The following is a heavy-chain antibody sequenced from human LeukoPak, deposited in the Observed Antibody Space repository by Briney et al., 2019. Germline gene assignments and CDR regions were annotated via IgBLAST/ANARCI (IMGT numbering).Heavy chain of an antibody. CDR1: GFTFSSYS. Sequence: GGSLRLSCAASGFTFSSYSMNWVRQAPGKGLEWVAVISYDRSNKYYADSVKGRFTISRDNSKNTLYLQMNSLRAEDTAVYYCARAGYGGAFDIWGQGTMVTVSS. J-gene: IGHJ3*02. CDR2: ISYDRSNK. CDR3: ARAGYGGAFDI. V-gene: IGHV3-30*03. D-gene: IGHD3-16*01.